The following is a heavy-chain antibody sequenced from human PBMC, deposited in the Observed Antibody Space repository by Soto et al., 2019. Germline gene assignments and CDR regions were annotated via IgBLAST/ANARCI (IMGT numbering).Heavy chain of an antibody. D-gene: IGHD5-18*01. V-gene: IGHV3-30*18. Sequence: GGSLRLSCAASGFTFSSYGMHWVRQAPGKGLEWVAVISYDGSNKYYADSVKGRFTISRDNSKNTLYLQMNSLRAEDTVVYYCAKDAAKFRYSWYYWGQGTLVTVSS. CDR3: AKDAAKFRYSWYY. CDR2: ISYDGSNK. J-gene: IGHJ4*02. CDR1: GFTFSSYG.